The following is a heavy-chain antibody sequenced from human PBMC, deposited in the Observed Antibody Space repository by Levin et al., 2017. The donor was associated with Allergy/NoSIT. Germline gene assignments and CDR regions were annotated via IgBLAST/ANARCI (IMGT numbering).Heavy chain of an antibody. CDR3: HLYGDYEEVVYYYYMDV. CDR1: GFTFSGSA. Sequence: GESLRLSCAASGFTFSGSAMHWVRQASGKGLEWVGRIRSKANSYATAYAASVKGRFTISRDDSKNTAYLQMNSLKTEDTAVYYCHLYGDYEEVVYYYYMDVWGKGTTVTVSS. CDR2: IRSKANSYAT. V-gene: IGHV3-73*01. J-gene: IGHJ6*03. D-gene: IGHD4-17*01.